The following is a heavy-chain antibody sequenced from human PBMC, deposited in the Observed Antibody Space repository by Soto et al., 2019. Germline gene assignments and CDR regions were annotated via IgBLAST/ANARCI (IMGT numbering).Heavy chain of an antibody. D-gene: IGHD3-10*01. J-gene: IGHJ4*02. CDR1: GFTVSNNY. CDR2: IQGDGSI. V-gene: IGHV3-66*01. Sequence: EVLLEESGGGLVQPGGSLRLSCAASGFTVSNNYMAWVRQAPGKGLEWVSVIQGDGSISYADSVRDRFTISRDSSKNTVLLQMNSLRPEDTAVYFCARGEGSGSNALGYWGQGTLVTVSS. CDR3: ARGEGSGSNALGY.